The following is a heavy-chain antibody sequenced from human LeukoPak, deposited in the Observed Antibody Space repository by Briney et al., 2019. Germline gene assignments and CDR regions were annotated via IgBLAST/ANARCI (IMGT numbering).Heavy chain of an antibody. CDR2: IDPSDSYT. CDR3: ARRDRTGWYDFDY. D-gene: IGHD6-19*01. J-gene: IGHJ4*02. V-gene: IGHV5-10-1*01. CDR1: GYSFTSYW. Sequence: GESLKISCKGSGYSFTSYWISWVRQMPGKGLEWMGRIDPSDSYTIFSPSFQGHVTISADKSISTAYLQWSSLKASDTAMYYCARRDRTGWYDFDYWGQGILVTVSS.